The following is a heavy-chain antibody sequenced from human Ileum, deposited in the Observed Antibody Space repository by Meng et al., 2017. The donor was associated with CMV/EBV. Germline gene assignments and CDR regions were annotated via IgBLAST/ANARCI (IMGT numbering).Heavy chain of an antibody. Sequence: GESLKISCAASGFTFSSYWMHWVRQAPGKGLVWVSRINSDGSSTSYADSVQGRFTISRDNAKNTLYLQMNILRAEDTAVYYCARGPGVTLVDHWGQGTLVTGSS. CDR1: GFTFSSYW. V-gene: IGHV3-74*01. CDR3: ARGPGVTLVDH. J-gene: IGHJ4*02. CDR2: INSDGSST. D-gene: IGHD2-21*02.